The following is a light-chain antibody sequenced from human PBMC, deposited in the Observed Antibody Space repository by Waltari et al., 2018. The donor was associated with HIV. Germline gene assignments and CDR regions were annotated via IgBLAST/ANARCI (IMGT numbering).Light chain of an antibody. CDR1: RSNIGAGFE. CDR2: GNS. V-gene: IGLV1-40*01. J-gene: IGLJ3*02. Sequence: QSVLTQPPSVSGAPGQRVTISCSGRRSNIGAGFEVHWYQQIPGTAPKLLIYGNSNRPSGVPDRFSGSKSGTSASLAITGLQAEDEADYYCQSYDSSLSGSVFGGGTKLTVL. CDR3: QSYDSSLSGSV.